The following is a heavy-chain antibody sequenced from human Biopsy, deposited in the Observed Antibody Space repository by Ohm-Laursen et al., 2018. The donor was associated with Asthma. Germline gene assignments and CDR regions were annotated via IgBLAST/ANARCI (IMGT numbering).Heavy chain of an antibody. Sequence: SLRLSCSASGFTFRSYAMHWVRQAPGKGLEWVAVGGSYYDGGLKYYADSVNGRFTVSRDDSKNTLYLQMNSLRPDDTAVYYCARDVMEWYLPAFDYWGQGTLVTVSS. CDR1: GFTFRSYA. CDR2: GGSYYDGGLK. V-gene: IGHV3-30-3*01. J-gene: IGHJ4*02. CDR3: ARDVMEWYLPAFDY. D-gene: IGHD3-3*01.